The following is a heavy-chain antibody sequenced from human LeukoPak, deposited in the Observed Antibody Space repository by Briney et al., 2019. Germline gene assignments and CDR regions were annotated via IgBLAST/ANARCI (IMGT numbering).Heavy chain of an antibody. CDR2: INPNSGGT. Sequence: ASVKVSCKASGDTFTGYYMHWVRQAPGQGLEWMGWINPNSGGTNYAQKFQGRVTMTRDTSISTAYMELSRLRSDDTAVYYCVRDHNLELVFDFWGQGTLVTVSS. J-gene: IGHJ4*02. D-gene: IGHD6-13*01. V-gene: IGHV1-2*02. CDR3: VRDHNLELVFDF. CDR1: GDTFTGYY.